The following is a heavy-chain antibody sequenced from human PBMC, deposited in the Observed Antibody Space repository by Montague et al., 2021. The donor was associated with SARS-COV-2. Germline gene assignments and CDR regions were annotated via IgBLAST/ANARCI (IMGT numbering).Heavy chain of an antibody. D-gene: IGHD2-15*01. CDR1: GVSFSNYV. CDR2: IGGSGVDT. J-gene: IGHJ6*02. Sequence: LRLSCAASGVSFSNYVMNWVRQAPGKGLEWVSSIGGSGVDTYYADSVKGRFAISRDNSKNTLYLQMDSLRAEDTALYHCAKSGYCNTKCAALDVWGQGTTVTVSS. CDR3: AKSGYCNTKCAALDV. V-gene: IGHV3-23*01.